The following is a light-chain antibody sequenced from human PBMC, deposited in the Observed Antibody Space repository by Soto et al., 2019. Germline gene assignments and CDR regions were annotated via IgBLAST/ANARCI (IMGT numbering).Light chain of an antibody. Sequence: DIPMTQSPSTLGASVGDTVTISCRVSQSVSPWLAWYQQKPGKAPKLLIYKTSRLQSGVPSRFSGSGSGTDFTLKISSLQPDDFAIYYCQQYNSSGLTFGGGTTVDIK. V-gene: IGKV1-5*03. CDR3: QQYNSSGLT. CDR2: KTS. CDR1: QSVSPW. J-gene: IGKJ4*01.